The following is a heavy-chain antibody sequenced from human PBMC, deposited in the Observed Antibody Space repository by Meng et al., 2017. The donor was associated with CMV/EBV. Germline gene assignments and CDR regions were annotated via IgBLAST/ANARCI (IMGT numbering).Heavy chain of an antibody. V-gene: IGHV1-2*02. J-gene: IGHJ6*02. CDR1: GYTFIDHY. Sequence: ASVKVSCKASGYTFIDHYIHWVRQAPGQGLEWTGWINPDSGGTNYARKFQGRVTMTRDTSISTAYMELSRLTPDDTAVYYCARDSLGSSSHYYYYGMDVWGQGTTVTVSS. CDR3: ARDSLGSSSHYYYYGMDV. D-gene: IGHD6-6*01. CDR2: INPDSGGT.